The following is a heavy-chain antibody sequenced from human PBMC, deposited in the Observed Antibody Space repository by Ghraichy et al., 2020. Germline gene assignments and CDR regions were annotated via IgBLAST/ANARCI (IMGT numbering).Heavy chain of an antibody. CDR3: ASRCSSPTCYSFLVDY. CDR2: ISSSSSYI. J-gene: IGHJ4*02. Sequence: ESLNISCAASGFPFSSYTMSWVRQAPGKGLEWVSSISSSSSYIYYADSVKGRFTISRDNAKNSLYLQMNSLRAEDTAVYYCASRCSSPTCYSFLVDYWGQGTLVTVSS. CDR1: GFPFSSYT. D-gene: IGHD2-2*01. V-gene: IGHV3-21*01.